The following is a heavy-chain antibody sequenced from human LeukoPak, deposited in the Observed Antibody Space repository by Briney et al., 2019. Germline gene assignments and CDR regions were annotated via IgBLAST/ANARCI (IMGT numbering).Heavy chain of an antibody. CDR2: INPNSGGA. CDR1: GYTFTDYY. V-gene: IGHV1-2*02. D-gene: IGHD6-19*01. J-gene: IGHJ4*02. CDR3: ARQASGGWYYDY. Sequence: DSVKVSCKASGYTFTDYYMHWVRQAPGQGLEWMGWINPNSGGAHYAQKFQGRVSMTRDTSISTIYMELSRLTSGDTAVYYCARQASGGWYYDYWGQGTLVTVS.